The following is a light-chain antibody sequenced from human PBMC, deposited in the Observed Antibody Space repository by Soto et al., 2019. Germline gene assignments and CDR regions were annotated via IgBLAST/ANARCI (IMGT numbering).Light chain of an antibody. Sequence: QSALTQPASVSGSPGQSITISCTGSSSDVGGYNYVSWYQQHPGKAPKLMIYEVNYRPSVVSNRFSGSKSGNTASLTISGLQAEDEADYYCSAYTSSDTGVFGTGTKLTVL. V-gene: IGLV2-14*01. J-gene: IGLJ1*01. CDR2: EVN. CDR3: SAYTSSDTGV. CDR1: SSDVGGYNY.